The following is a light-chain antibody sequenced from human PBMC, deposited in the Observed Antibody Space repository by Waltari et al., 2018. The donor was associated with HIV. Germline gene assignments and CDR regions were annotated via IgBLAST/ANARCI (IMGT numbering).Light chain of an antibody. CDR2: EVT. CDR3: SSYGDSLRVL. Sequence: QSALTQPPSASGSLGQSVTISCTGYTSDIGAYDFVSWFQQPPHSAPKLLLYEVTRRPSTVSDRFSGSRSGNTAFLTVAGLQPDDEATYFCSSYGDSLRVLFGGGTNVTVL. V-gene: IGLV2-8*01. CDR1: TSDIGAYDF. J-gene: IGLJ3*02.